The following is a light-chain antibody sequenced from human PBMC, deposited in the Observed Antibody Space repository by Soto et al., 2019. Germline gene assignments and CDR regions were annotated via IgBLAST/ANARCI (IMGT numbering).Light chain of an antibody. CDR2: KAS. CDR3: QQYNSYSRT. J-gene: IGKJ1*01. CDR1: QSISSW. Sequence: DIQMTQSPSTLSASVGDRVTITCRASQSISSWLAWYQQKPGKAPKLLIHKASSLESGVPSRFSGSGSGTEFTLTNSSLQPDDFATYYCQQYNSYSRTFGQGTKVEIK. V-gene: IGKV1-5*03.